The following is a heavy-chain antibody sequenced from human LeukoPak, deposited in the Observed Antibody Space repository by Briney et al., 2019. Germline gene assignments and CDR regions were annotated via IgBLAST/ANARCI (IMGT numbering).Heavy chain of an antibody. Sequence: GGSLRLSCAASGFTFSSYSMNWVRQAPGKGLEWVSYISSSSSTIYYADSVKGRFTISRDNAKNSLYLQMNSLRAEDTAVYYCARPRVGATGWFDPWGQGTLVTVSS. J-gene: IGHJ5*02. CDR1: GFTFSSYS. CDR2: ISSSSSTI. CDR3: ARPRVGATGWFDP. V-gene: IGHV3-48*01. D-gene: IGHD1-26*01.